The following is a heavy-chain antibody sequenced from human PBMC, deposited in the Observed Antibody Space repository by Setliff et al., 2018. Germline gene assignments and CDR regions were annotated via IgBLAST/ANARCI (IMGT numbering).Heavy chain of an antibody. CDR1: GFNFKTSS. Sequence: GGSLRLSCVGFGFNFKTSSLNWVRQAPGKGLEWLSYVSPRSTFIHVADSVRGRFTISRDNAKNTLYVQMSSLRADDTAMYYCIRGASLIYCGGDCYSDAFDIWGQGTMVTVSS. CDR2: VSPRSTFI. V-gene: IGHV3-21*05. CDR3: IRGASLIYCGGDCYSDAFDI. D-gene: IGHD2-21*01. J-gene: IGHJ3*02.